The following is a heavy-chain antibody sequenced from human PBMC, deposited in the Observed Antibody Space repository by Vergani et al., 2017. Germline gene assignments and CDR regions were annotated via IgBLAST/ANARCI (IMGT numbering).Heavy chain of an antibody. CDR3: ARDADIVVVPAAPYYYYYYGMDV. Sequence: QVQLVQSGAEVKKPGASVKVSCKASGYTFTSYGISWVRQAPGQGLEWMGWISAYNGNTNYAQKLQGRVTMTTDTSTSTAYMDLRSLRSDDTAVYYCARDADIVVVPAAPYYYYYYGMDVWGQGTTVTVSS. CDR2: ISAYNGNT. J-gene: IGHJ6*02. CDR1: GYTFTSYG. V-gene: IGHV1-18*04. D-gene: IGHD2-2*01.